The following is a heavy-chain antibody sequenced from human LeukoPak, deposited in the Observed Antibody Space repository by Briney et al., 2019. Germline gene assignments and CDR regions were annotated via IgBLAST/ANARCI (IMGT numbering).Heavy chain of an antibody. CDR3: TRDSTSREFHY. CDR2: IWYDGITN. CDR1: GFTFSSYG. Sequence: GRSLRLSCAASGFTFSSYGMHWVRQAPGKGLEWVAVIWYDGITNYYADSVKGRFTISRDNSKNTLYLQMNSLRAEDTAVYYCTRDSTSREFHYWGQGTLVPVSS. D-gene: IGHD6-6*01. J-gene: IGHJ4*02. V-gene: IGHV3-33*01.